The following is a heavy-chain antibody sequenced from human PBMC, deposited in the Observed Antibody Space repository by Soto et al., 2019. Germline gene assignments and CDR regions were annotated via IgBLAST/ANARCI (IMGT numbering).Heavy chain of an antibody. CDR3: ARVTSMVRGVIDNWFDP. D-gene: IGHD3-10*01. CDR2: IIPMYGPA. CDR1: GGTFSSYA. J-gene: IGHJ5*02. Sequence: HVPLVQSGAEVKKPGSSVTVSCKASGGTFSSYAIHWVRQAPGQGLEWMGGIIPMYGPAKYAQRFQGRVTITADDSTTTGYIELTSLTSQDTAVYYCARVTSMVRGVIDNWFDPWGHGTLVTVSS. V-gene: IGHV1-69*01.